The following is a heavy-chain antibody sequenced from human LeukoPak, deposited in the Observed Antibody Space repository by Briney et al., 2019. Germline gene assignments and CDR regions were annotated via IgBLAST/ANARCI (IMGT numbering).Heavy chain of an antibody. CDR1: GFTLRQDV. V-gene: IGHV3-23*01. CDR3: LTGPTDDSAYDTDY. CDR2: ISGSGGST. J-gene: IGHJ4*02. D-gene: IGHD3-22*01. Sequence: PGGSLTPSCASCGFTLRQDVLSGLGQAPGKGLEWVSAISGSGGSTYYADSVKGRFTISRDNSKNTLYLQMNSLRAEDTAVYYCLTGPTDDSAYDTDYWGQGTLVTVSS.